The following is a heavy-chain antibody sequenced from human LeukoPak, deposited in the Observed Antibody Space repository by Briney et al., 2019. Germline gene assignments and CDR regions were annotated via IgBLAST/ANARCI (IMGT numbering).Heavy chain of an antibody. D-gene: IGHD1-26*01. J-gene: IGHJ4*02. CDR2: VYYSGSA. CDR1: GGSISGYY. Sequence: SETLSLTCTVSGGSISGYYWSRIRQPPGKGLEWIGYVYYSGSAHYNPSLKSRVTISVDTSKNQFSLKLSSVTAADTAVYYCAGGTYYYFDYWGQGTLVTVSS. CDR3: AGGTYYYFDY. V-gene: IGHV4-59*01.